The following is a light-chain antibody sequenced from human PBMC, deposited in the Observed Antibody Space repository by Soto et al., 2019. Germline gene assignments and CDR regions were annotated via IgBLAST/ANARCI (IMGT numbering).Light chain of an antibody. CDR3: ATWDESRNKV. V-gene: IGLV1-44*01. J-gene: IGLJ1*01. Sequence: QPVLTQPPSASGTPGQRVTIFCSGSSSNIGSNTVNWYQQLPGTAPKLLIYINNQRPSGVPDRFSGSKSGTSASLTISGLQSEDEADYYCATWDESRNKVFGTGTKLTVL. CDR1: SSNIGSNT. CDR2: INN.